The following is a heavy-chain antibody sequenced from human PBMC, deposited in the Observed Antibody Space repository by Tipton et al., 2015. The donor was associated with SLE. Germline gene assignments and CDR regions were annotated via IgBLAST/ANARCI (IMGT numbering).Heavy chain of an antibody. Sequence: SLRLSCAASGSTFSSYSMNWVRQAPGKGLEWVSGMTGSGGRTYFADSVKGRFTISRDNSKNTLYLQMSSLRVEDTAVYYCAKSRGYDYIWGKYYFDYWGQGTLVTVSS. CDR2: MTGSGGRT. D-gene: IGHD3-16*01. J-gene: IGHJ4*02. CDR1: GSTFSSYS. CDR3: AKSRGYDYIWGKYYFDY. V-gene: IGHV3-23*01.